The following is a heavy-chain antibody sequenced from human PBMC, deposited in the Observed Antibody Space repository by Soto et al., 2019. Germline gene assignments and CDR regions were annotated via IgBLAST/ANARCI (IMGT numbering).Heavy chain of an antibody. Sequence: EVQLLESGGGLVQPGGSLRLSCAASGFTFSTYGMNWVRQAPGKGLEWVSGITGSGASTYYADSVKGRFTIPRDNSKNTLYLQMNSLRAEDTAVYYCAKAEYYGGNWYFDLWGRGTLVTVSS. CDR2: ITGSGAST. V-gene: IGHV3-23*01. D-gene: IGHD4-17*01. J-gene: IGHJ2*01. CDR3: AKAEYYGGNWYFDL. CDR1: GFTFSTYG.